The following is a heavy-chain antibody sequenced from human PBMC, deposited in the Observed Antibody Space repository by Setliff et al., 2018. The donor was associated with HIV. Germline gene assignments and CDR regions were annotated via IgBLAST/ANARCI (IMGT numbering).Heavy chain of an antibody. CDR2: IYYTGRT. CDR1: GGSISSSGYY. Sequence: PSETLSLTCTVSGGSISSSGYYWGWIRQPPGKGLEWIGTIYYTGRTYYNPPLKSRVSIFVDTTKNEFSLNLRSVTAADTAVYFCVNSGYDGDYYYYYMDVWGKGTTVTVSS. D-gene: IGHD5-12*01. V-gene: IGHV4-39*01. J-gene: IGHJ6*03. CDR3: VNSGYDGDYYYYYMDV.